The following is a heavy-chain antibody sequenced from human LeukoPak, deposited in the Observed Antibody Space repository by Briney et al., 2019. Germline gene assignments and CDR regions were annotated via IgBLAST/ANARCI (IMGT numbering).Heavy chain of an antibody. J-gene: IGHJ4*02. V-gene: IGHV3-48*03. CDR3: ARDQRYLNGFDY. D-gene: IGHD1-14*01. CDR1: GFTFSSYE. CDR2: ISSSGSTI. Sequence: PGGSLRLSCAASGFTFSSYEMSWVRQAPGKGLEWVSYISSSGSTIYYADSVKGRFTISRDNAKNSLYLQMNSLRAEDTAVYYCARDQRYLNGFDYWGQGTLVTVSS.